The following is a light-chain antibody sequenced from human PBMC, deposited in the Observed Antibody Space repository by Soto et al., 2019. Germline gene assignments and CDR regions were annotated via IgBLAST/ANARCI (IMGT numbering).Light chain of an antibody. CDR1: SGDVGGYNY. CDR2: DVS. CDR3: TSYAGMSNLCV. Sequence: QSALTQPPSASGSPGQSVTISCTGTSGDVGGYNYVSWYQQHPGKAPKLIIYDVSERPSGVPNRFSGSKSGNTASLTVSGLQVEDEADYYCTSYAGMSNLCVFGTGTKLTVL. V-gene: IGLV2-8*01. J-gene: IGLJ1*01.